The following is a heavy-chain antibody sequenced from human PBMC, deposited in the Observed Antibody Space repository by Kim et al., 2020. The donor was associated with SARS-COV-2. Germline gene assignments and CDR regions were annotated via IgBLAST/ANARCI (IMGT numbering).Heavy chain of an antibody. CDR2: IYPGDSDT. Sequence: GESLKISCKGSGYSFTSYWIGWVRQMPGKGLEWMGIIYPGDSDTRYSPSFQGQVTISADKSISTAYLQWSSLKASDTAVYYCARPSGYYYDSSGYSYWGQGTLVTVSS. D-gene: IGHD3-22*01. CDR1: GYSFTSYW. J-gene: IGHJ4*02. CDR3: ARPSGYYYDSSGYSY. V-gene: IGHV5-51*01.